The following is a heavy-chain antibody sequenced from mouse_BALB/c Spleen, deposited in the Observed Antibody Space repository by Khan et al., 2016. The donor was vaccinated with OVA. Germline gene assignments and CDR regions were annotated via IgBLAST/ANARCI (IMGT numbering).Heavy chain of an antibody. J-gene: IGHJ3*01. V-gene: IGHV1-4*01. Sequence: QVQLQQSGAELARPGASVKMSCKASGYTFTSYTIHWIKKRPGQGLEWIGYINPSNGYTNYNQKFKDKATLTTDKSSTTAYLQLSSLTSDDSAVYNCVRDGAYNRNAGWFAYGGQGTLVTVSA. CDR3: VRDGAYNRNAGWFAY. D-gene: IGHD2-14*01. CDR2: INPSNGYT. CDR1: GYTFTSYT.